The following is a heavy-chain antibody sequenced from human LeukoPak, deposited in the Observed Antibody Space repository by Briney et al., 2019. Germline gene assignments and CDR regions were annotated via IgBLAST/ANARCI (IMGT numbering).Heavy chain of an antibody. Sequence: ASMKVSCKASGYTFTSYGISWVRQAPGQGLEWMGWISAYNGNTNYAQKLQGRVTMTTDTSTSTAYMELRSLRSDDTAVYYCARANRELLGGHYYYYYYMDVWGKGTTVTVSS. V-gene: IGHV1-18*01. D-gene: IGHD1-26*01. CDR1: GYTFTSYG. CDR3: ARANRELLGGHYYYYYYMDV. CDR2: ISAYNGNT. J-gene: IGHJ6*03.